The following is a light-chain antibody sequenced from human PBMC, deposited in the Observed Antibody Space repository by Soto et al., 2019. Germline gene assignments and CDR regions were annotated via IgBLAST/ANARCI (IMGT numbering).Light chain of an antibody. CDR2: GAS. J-gene: IGKJ1*01. V-gene: IGKV3-20*01. Sequence: EIVLTQSPGTLPLSPGERATLSCRASQSVSSSYLAWYQQKPGQAPRLLIYGASSRATGIPDRFSGGGSGTDFTLTINRLEPEDFAVYYCQQYGSSPPWTFGQGTKVDIK. CDR3: QQYGSSPPWT. CDR1: QSVSSSY.